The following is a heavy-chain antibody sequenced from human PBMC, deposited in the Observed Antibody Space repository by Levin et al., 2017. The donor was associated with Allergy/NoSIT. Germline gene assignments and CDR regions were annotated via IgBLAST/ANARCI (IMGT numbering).Heavy chain of an antibody. CDR1: GFTFSTYG. CDR2: IGSAGDT. J-gene: IGHJ4*02. D-gene: IGHD6-19*01. Sequence: GGSLRLSCAASGFTFSTYGMDWVRQATGKGLEWVSHIGSAGDTWYPDSVKGRFTISRENAMNSLYLQVNSLRAGDTAVYYCARDSGSGLDYWGQGTLVTVSS. V-gene: IGHV3-13*01. CDR3: ARDSGSGLDY.